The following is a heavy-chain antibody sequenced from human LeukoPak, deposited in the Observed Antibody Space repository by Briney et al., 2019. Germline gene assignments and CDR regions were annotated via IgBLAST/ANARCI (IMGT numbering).Heavy chain of an antibody. CDR2: IIPIFDTG. D-gene: IGHD3-10*01. CDR3: AKVGFGELWARSDYYYYYMDV. CDR1: GGTFSSHA. V-gene: IGHV1-69*01. J-gene: IGHJ6*03. Sequence: ASVKVSCKASGGTFSSHAISWVRQAPGQGLEWMGGIIPIFDTGNFAQQFQGRVTITADQSTSTAYMELSGLRSEDTAVYYCAKVGFGELWARSDYYYYYMDVWGKGTTVTISS.